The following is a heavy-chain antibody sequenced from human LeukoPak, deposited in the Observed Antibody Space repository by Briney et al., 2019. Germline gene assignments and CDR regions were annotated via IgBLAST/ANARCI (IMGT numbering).Heavy chain of an antibody. V-gene: IGHV4-38-2*02. J-gene: IGHJ3*02. Sequence: SETLSLTCTVSGYSISSGYYWGWIRQPPGKGLEWIGSIYHSGSTYYNPSLKSRVTISVDTSKNQFSLKLSSVTAADTAVYYCARDRRPEALDAFDIWGQGTMVTVSS. CDR3: ARDRRPEALDAFDI. CDR1: GYSISSGYY. CDR2: IYHSGST.